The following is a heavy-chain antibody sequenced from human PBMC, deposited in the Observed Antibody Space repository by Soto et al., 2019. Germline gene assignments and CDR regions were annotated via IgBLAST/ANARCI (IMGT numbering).Heavy chain of an antibody. CDR3: AKGSAVAGRYYYYGMDV. CDR1: GDSVNSGAHY. Sequence: SETLSLTCIVSGDSVNSGAHYWSWIRQSPGTGLEWIGYISSSGTTTYSPSLRSRIIISSDTSRNLFSLRAEDTAVYYCAKGSAVAGRYYYYGMDVWGQGTTVTVSS. CDR2: ISSSGTT. D-gene: IGHD6-19*01. V-gene: IGHV4-61*08. J-gene: IGHJ6*02.